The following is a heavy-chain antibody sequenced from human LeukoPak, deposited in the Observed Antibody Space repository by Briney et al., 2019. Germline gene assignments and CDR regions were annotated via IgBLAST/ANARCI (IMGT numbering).Heavy chain of an antibody. J-gene: IGHJ3*02. CDR1: GFTFSSYA. V-gene: IGHV3-30*04. D-gene: IGHD3-22*01. CDR2: ISYDGSNK. Sequence: PGGSLRLSCVASGFTFSSYAMHWVRQAPGKGLEWVAVISYDGSNKYYADSVKGRFTISRDNSKNTLYLQMNSLRAEDTAVYYCAREYYYDSSGPRPAFDIWGQGTMVTVSS. CDR3: AREYYYDSSGPRPAFDI.